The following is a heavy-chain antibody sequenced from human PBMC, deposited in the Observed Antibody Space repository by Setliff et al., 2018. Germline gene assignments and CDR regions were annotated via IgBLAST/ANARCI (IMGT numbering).Heavy chain of an antibody. J-gene: IGHJ4*02. CDR3: ATSDWYAAFDH. CDR1: GFTFNTYL. V-gene: IGHV3-48*04. D-gene: IGHD6-19*01. Sequence: PGGSLRLSCAASGFTFNTYLMNWVRQAPGKGLEWVSHIRDTGTTVHYADSVKGRFTISRDNAKNTLYLQMNSLRAEDAAVYYCATSDWYAAFDHWGQGTLVTVSS. CDR2: IRDTGTTV.